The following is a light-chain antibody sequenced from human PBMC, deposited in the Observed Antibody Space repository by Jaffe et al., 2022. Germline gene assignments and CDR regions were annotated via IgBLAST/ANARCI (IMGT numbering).Light chain of an antibody. CDR3: QQYTNWPLT. CDR1: QSVGNN. CDR2: GAS. V-gene: IGKV3-15*01. J-gene: IGKJ4*01. Sequence: EIVMTQSPATLSVSPGERATLSCRASQSVGNNLAWYQQRPGQAPRLLIFGASTRATGIPVRFSGSGSGTEFTLTISSLQSEDFAIYYCQQYTNWPLTFGGGTKVEIK.